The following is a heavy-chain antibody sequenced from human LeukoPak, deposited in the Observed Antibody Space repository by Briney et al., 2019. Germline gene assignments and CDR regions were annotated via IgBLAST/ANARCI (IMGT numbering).Heavy chain of an antibody. J-gene: IGHJ6*02. CDR1: GGSISSYY. Sequence: PSETLSLTCTVSGGSISSYYWSWIRQPPGKGLEWIGYIYYSGSTNYNPSLKSRVTISVDTSKNQFSLKLSSVTAADTAVYYCARSSIAARPNTGTYYYYGMDVWGQGTRSPSP. CDR3: ARSSIAARPNTGTYYYYGMDV. CDR2: IYYSGST. D-gene: IGHD6-6*01. V-gene: IGHV4-59*01.